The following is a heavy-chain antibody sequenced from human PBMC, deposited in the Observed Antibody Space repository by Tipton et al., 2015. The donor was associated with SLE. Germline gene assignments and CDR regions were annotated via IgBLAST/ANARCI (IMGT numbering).Heavy chain of an antibody. CDR3: ARAPRDFYYSLDV. V-gene: IGHV3-72*01. Sequence: GSLRLSCAASGFSVSCHYMDWVRQAPGKGLEWVGRSRNKANSYTTEYGASVKGRFTISRDDSKNLMYLQMNSLKIEDTAVYYCARAPRDFYYSLDVWGQGTTVSVSS. CDR2: SRNKANSYTT. J-gene: IGHJ6*02. CDR1: GFSVSCHY. D-gene: IGHD2-21*02.